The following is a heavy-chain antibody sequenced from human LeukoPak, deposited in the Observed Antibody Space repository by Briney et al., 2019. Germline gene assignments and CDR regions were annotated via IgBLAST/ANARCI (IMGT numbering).Heavy chain of an antibody. CDR3: ARYDPVGYYYYGMDV. D-gene: IGHD3-3*01. J-gene: IGHJ6*02. V-gene: IGHV1-2*02. Sequence: ASVKVSCKASGYTFTGYYMHWVRQAPGQGLEWMGWINPNSGGTNYAQKFQGRVTMTRDTSISTAYMELSRLRSDDTAVYYCARYDPVGYYYYGMDVWGQRTTVTVSS. CDR1: GYTFTGYY. CDR2: INPNSGGT.